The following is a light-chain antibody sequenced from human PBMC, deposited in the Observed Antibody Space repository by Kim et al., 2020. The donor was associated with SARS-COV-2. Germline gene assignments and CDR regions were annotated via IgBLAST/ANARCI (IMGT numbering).Light chain of an antibody. CDR2: WAS. CDR3: QQYYSTPQA. J-gene: IGKJ4*01. V-gene: IGKV4-1*01. CDR1: QGVLYSSNNKNY. Sequence: DIVMTQSPDSLAVSLGERATINCKSSQGVLYSSNNKNYLAWYQQKPGQPPKLLIYWASTRESGVPDRFSGSGSGTNFTLTISSLQAEDVAVYYCQQYYSTPQAFGGGTKVDIK.